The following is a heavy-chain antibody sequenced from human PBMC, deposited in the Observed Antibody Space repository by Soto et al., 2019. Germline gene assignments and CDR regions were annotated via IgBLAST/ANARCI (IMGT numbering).Heavy chain of an antibody. V-gene: IGHV2-5*02. CDR2: IYWDDDK. CDR3: AHSLMGEYYDSSGSNWFDH. J-gene: IGHJ5*02. Sequence: QITLKESGPTLVKPTQTLTLTCTFSGFSLSTSGVGVGWIRQPPGKALEWLALIYWDDDKRYSPSLKSRLTITKDTSKNQVVLTMTHMDPVDTATYSCAHSLMGEYYDSSGSNWFDHWGQGTLVTVSS. D-gene: IGHD3-22*01. CDR1: GFSLSTSGVG.